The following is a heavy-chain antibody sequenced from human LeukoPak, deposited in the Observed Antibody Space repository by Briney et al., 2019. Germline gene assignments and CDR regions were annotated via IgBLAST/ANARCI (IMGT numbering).Heavy chain of an antibody. CDR2: ISSSGSYM. CDR3: AREYCSSTNCYRNYYYGMDV. D-gene: IGHD2-2*02. Sequence: GGSLRLSCAASGFTFSNAWMNWVRQAPGKGLEWVSSISSSGSYMYYADSVRGRFTISRDNAKNSLYMQMNNLRAEGTAVYYCAREYCSSTNCYRNYYYGMDVWGQGTTVTVSS. CDR1: GFTFSNAW. V-gene: IGHV3-21*01. J-gene: IGHJ6*02.